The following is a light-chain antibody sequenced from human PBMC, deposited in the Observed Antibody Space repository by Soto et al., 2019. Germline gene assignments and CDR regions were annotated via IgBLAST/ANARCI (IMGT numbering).Light chain of an antibody. J-gene: IGKJ5*01. CDR2: TAS. V-gene: IGKV1-39*01. CDR1: ESISTY. Sequence: QLTQSPSSLSASVGDRFTTTCRARESISTYLNWYQQKPGKAPNLLIYTASTLQGGVPSRISGSGSGTDFTLTISSLQPEDFATYYCQQSYSTPITFGQGTRLEIK. CDR3: QQSYSTPIT.